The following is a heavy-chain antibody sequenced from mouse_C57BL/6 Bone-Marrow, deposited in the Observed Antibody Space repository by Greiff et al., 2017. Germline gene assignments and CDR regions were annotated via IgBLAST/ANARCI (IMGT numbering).Heavy chain of an antibody. J-gene: IGHJ3*01. D-gene: IGHD1-1*01. V-gene: IGHV5-12*01. CDR3: ARRDGGFAY. CDR2: ISNGGGST. CDR1: GFTFSDYY. Sequence: EVKLVEYGGGLVQPGGSLKLSCAASGFTFSDYYMYWVRQTPEKRLEWVAYISNGGGSTYYPDTVKGRFTISRDNAKNTLYLQMSRLKSEDTAMYYCARRDGGFAYWGQGTLVTVSA.